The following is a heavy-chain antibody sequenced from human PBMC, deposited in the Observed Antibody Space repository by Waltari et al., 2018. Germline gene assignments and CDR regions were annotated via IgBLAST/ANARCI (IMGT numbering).Heavy chain of an antibody. CDR1: GFNFRSYA. CDR2: ISYGGTNE. CDR3: VRGGGAY. J-gene: IGHJ4*02. Sequence: VQLVESGGGVVQPGRSLRLSCEAYGFNFRSYAMYWIRQAPGKGLEGVAGISYGGTNEYYADSVRGRFIISSDQSKSTLYLQMDSLRVEDTAVYYCVRGGGAYWGQGTLVIVSS. D-gene: IGHD3-16*01. V-gene: IGHV3-30-3*01.